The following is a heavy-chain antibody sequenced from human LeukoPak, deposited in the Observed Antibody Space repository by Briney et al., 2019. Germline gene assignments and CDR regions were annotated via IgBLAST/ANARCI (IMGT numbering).Heavy chain of an antibody. CDR1: GFTFSSYW. V-gene: IGHV3-7*01. D-gene: IGHD3-22*01. Sequence: GGSLRLSCAASGFTFSSYWMSWVRQAPGKGLEWVANIKQDGSEKYYVDSVKGRFTISRDNAKNSLYLQMNSLRAEDTAVYYCARDLKPGITMIVVVKGSGAFDIWGQGTMVTVSS. CDR3: ARDLKPGITMIVVVKGSGAFDI. CDR2: IKQDGSEK. J-gene: IGHJ3*02.